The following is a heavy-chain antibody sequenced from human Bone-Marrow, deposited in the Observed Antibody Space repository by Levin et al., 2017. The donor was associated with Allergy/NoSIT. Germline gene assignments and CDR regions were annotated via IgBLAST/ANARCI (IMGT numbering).Heavy chain of an antibody. Sequence: ASVKVSCKASGYSFTHYAIHWVRQAPGQRLEWMGWINPVNGITKYSQNFQGRVTITKDTSASTVYVELSSLRSEDTAVYYCAREVIPRGSSRQWLPLDWFDPWGQGTLVTVSS. CDR2: INPVNGIT. V-gene: IGHV1-3*01. J-gene: IGHJ5*02. CDR3: AREVIPRGSSRQWLPLDWFDP. CDR1: GYSFTHYA. D-gene: IGHD5-12*01.